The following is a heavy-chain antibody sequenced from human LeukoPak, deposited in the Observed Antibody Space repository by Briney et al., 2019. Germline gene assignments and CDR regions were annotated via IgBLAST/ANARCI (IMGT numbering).Heavy chain of an antibody. Sequence: SGPTLVKPTQTLTLTCTFSGFSLTSSGEGVGWIRQPPGQALEWLALIYWDDDTRYTSSLRTRLIITKDNSKNQVVLRMTYMDPVDNATYYCARTSLPGMGFDIWGQGTVVTVSS. CDR1: GFSLTSSGEG. CDR2: IYWDDDT. V-gene: IGHV2-5*02. CDR3: ARTSLPGMGFDI. J-gene: IGHJ3*02. D-gene: IGHD2-15*01.